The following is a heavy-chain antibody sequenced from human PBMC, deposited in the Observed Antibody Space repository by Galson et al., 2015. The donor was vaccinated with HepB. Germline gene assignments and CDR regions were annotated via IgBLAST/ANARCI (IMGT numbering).Heavy chain of an antibody. Sequence: SVKVSCKASGYTLTSYGISWVRQAPGQGLEWMGWISAYNGNTNYAQKLQGRVTMTTDTSTSTAYMELRSLRSDDTAVYYCARDLRVVVPTGHYYYYMDVWGKGTTVTVSS. CDR1: GYTLTSYG. CDR2: ISAYNGNT. V-gene: IGHV1-18*01. J-gene: IGHJ6*03. D-gene: IGHD2-2*01. CDR3: ARDLRVVVPTGHYYYYMDV.